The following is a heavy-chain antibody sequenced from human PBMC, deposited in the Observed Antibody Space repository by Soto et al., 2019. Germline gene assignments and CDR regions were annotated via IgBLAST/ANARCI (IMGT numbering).Heavy chain of an antibody. V-gene: IGHV4-4*07. Sequence: SETLSLTCTVSVGSISSYYWSWIRQPAGKGLEWIGRIYTSGSTNYNPSLKSRVTMSVDTSKNQFSLKLSSVTDADTAVYYCARACSSNSCYDVFDYWGQGTLVTVSS. J-gene: IGHJ4*02. CDR3: ARACSSNSCYDVFDY. D-gene: IGHD2-2*01. CDR1: VGSISSYY. CDR2: IYTSGST.